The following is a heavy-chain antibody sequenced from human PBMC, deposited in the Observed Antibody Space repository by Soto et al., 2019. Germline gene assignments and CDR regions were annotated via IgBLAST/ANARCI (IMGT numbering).Heavy chain of an antibody. CDR3: ARDRDSSFFGDDFDY. D-gene: IGHD6-6*01. CDR1: GGSVSSGSYY. Sequence: SETLSLTCTVSGGSVSSGSYYWSWIRQPPGKGLEWIGYIYYSGSTNYNPSLKSRVTISVDTSKNQFSLKLSSVTAADTAVYYCARDRDSSFFGDDFDYWGQGTLVTVSS. J-gene: IGHJ4*02. CDR2: IYYSGST. V-gene: IGHV4-61*01.